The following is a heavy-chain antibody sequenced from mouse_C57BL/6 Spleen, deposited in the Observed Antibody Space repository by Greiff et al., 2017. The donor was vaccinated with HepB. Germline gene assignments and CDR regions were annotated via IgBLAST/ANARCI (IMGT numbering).Heavy chain of an antibody. V-gene: IGHV3-6*01. CDR2: ISYDGSN. CDR3: ARMVTTPCYAMDY. J-gene: IGHJ4*01. D-gene: IGHD2-2*01. Sequence: DVKLQESGPGLVKPSQSLSLTCSVTGYSITSGYYWNWIRQFPGNKLEWMGYISYDGSNNYNPSLKNRISITRDTSKNQFFLKLNSVTTEDTATYYCARMVTTPCYAMDYWGQGTSVTVSS. CDR1: GYSITSGYY.